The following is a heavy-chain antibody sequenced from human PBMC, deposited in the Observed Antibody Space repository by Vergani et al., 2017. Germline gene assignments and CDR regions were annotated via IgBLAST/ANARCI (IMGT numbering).Heavy chain of an antibody. J-gene: IGHJ4*02. D-gene: IGHD6-13*01. V-gene: IGHV1-24*01. CDR2: FDPEDGET. CDR1: GYTLTELS. Sequence: QVQLVQSGAEVKKPGASVKVSCKVSGYTLTELSMHWVRQAPGKGLEWMGGFDPEDGETIYAQKFQGRVTMTEDTSTDTAYMELSSLRSEDTAVYYCATVKAGYSSSWNTLYYFDSWGQGTLVTVSS. CDR3: ATVKAGYSSSWNTLYYFDS.